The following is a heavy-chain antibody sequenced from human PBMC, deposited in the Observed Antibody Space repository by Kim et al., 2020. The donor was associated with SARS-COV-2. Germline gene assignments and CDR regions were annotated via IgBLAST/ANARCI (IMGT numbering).Heavy chain of an antibody. V-gene: IGHV3-23*01. CDR2: ISGSGGST. CDR1: GFTFSSYA. Sequence: GGSLRLSCAASGFTFSSYAMSWVRQAPGKGLEWVSAISGSGGSTYYADSVKGRFTISRDNSKNTLYLQMNSLRAEDTAVYYCAKTGRGVIWVGWFDPWGQGTLVTVSS. CDR3: AKTGRGVIWVGWFDP. J-gene: IGHJ5*02. D-gene: IGHD3-10*01.